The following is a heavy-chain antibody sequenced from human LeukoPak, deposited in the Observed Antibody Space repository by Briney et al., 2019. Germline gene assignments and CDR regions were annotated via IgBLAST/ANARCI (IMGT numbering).Heavy chain of an antibody. Sequence: GGSLRLSCAASGFTVSSYYMNWVRQAPGKGLEWVSVFYTGGSTYYADSVKGRFTISRDNFKNTLYLHMNSLRAEDTAVYYCARAKQWLLQYYYYGLDVWGQGTTVTVSS. CDR3: ARAKQWLLQYYYYGLDV. J-gene: IGHJ6*02. V-gene: IGHV3-66*01. CDR2: FYTGGST. D-gene: IGHD6-19*01. CDR1: GFTVSSYY.